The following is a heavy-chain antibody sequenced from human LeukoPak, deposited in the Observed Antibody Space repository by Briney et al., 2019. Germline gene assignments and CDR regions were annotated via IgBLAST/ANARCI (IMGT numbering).Heavy chain of an antibody. V-gene: IGHV3-30*18. CDR3: AKALQWFGEPGDY. CDR2: ISYDGSNK. D-gene: IGHD3-10*01. Sequence: GGSLRLSCAASGFTFSSYGMHWVRQAPGKGLEWVAVISYDGSNKYYADSVKGRFTISRDNSKNTLYLQMNSLRAEDTAVYYCAKALQWFGEPGDYWGQGTLVTVSS. J-gene: IGHJ4*02. CDR1: GFTFSSYG.